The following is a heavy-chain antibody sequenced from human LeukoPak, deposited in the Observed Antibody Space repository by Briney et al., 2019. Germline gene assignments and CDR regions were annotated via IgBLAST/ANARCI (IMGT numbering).Heavy chain of an antibody. D-gene: IGHD4-17*01. V-gene: IGHV1-18*01. J-gene: IGHJ5*02. CDR3: ARELSYGDYRPENWFDP. CDR2: ISAYNGNT. CDR1: GYTFTSYG. Sequence: ASVKVSCKASGYTFTSYGISWVRQAPGQGLEWMRWISAYNGNTNYAQKLQGRVTMTTDTSTSTAYMELRSLRSDDTAVYYCARELSYGDYRPENWFDPWGQGTLVTVSS.